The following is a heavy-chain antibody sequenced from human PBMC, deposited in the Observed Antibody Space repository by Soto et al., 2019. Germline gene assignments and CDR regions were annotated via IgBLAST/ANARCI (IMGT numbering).Heavy chain of an antibody. J-gene: IGHJ4*02. CDR1: GYTFTSYY. V-gene: IGHV1-46*03. D-gene: IGHD4-17*01. CDR3: AREPPSTVTTDYFDY. CDR2: MNPSGGST. Sequence: QVQLVQSGAEVKRPGASVKVSCKASGYTFTSYYIHWVRQAPGQGLEWWGIMNPSGGSTTNAQKFQGRLTMTRDTSTSTVYMELSSLRSEDTAVYYCAREPPSTVTTDYFDYWGQGTLVTVSS.